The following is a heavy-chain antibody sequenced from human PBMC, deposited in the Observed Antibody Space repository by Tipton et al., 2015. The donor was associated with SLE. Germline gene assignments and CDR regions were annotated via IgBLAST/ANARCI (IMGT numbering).Heavy chain of an antibody. Sequence: QVQLVQSGAEVKKPGASVRVSCKASGCTFTGFYMHWVRQAPGQGLEWMGWINPDSGGSTYAQKFQGRVTMTRDTSINTAYMELSRLRSDDTAVYYCARDDCTTTDCHGFVHHWGQGTLVTVSS. CDR1: GCTFTGFY. J-gene: IGHJ1*01. CDR3: ARDDCTTTDCHGFVHH. CDR2: INPDSGGS. D-gene: IGHD1-1*01. V-gene: IGHV1-2*02.